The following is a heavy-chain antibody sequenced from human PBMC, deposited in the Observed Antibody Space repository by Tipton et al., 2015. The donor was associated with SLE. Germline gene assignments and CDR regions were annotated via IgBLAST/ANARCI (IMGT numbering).Heavy chain of an antibody. J-gene: IGHJ4*02. V-gene: IGHV1-46*01. D-gene: IGHD2-21*01. CDR3: ARDHRGGDSISFIYFDY. Sequence: QLVQSGPEVKKPGASLKVSCKASGYIFTNYYIHWVRQAPGQGLEWMGIINPSGGSTSYAKKFQGRVSMTRDTSTSIVYMEMSSLTSDDTAVYYCARDHRGGDSISFIYFDYWGQGALVTVSS. CDR2: INPSGGST. CDR1: GYIFTNYY.